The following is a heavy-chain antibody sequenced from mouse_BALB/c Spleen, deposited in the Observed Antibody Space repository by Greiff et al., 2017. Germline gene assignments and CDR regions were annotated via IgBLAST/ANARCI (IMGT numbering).Heavy chain of an antibody. Sequence: QVQLQQSGAELVKPGASVKMSCKASGYTFTSYNMHWVKQTPGQGLEWIGAIYPGNGDTSYNQKFKGKATLTADKSSSTAYMQLSSLTSEDSAVYYCARVYDAMDYWGQGTSVTVSS. CDR2: IYPGNGDT. CDR3: ARVYDAMDY. V-gene: IGHV1-12*01. D-gene: IGHD2-3*01. CDR1: GYTFTSYN. J-gene: IGHJ4*01.